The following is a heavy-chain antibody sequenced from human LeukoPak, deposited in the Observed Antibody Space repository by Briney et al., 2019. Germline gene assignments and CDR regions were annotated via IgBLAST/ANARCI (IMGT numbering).Heavy chain of an antibody. D-gene: IGHD6-13*01. CDR1: GFTFNDYA. CDR3: AAAAGTY. CDR2: ISWNSGRR. Sequence: PGGSLRLSCAASGFTFNDYAKHWVRQAPGKGLGWVSGISWNSGRRGYADSVKGRFTISRDNAKNSLYLQMTSLRAEDTALYYCAAAAGTYWGQGTLVTVSS. V-gene: IGHV3-9*01. J-gene: IGHJ4*02.